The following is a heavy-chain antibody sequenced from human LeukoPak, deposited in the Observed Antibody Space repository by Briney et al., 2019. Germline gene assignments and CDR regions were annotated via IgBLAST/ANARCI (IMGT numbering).Heavy chain of an antibody. J-gene: IGHJ4*02. V-gene: IGHV4-38-2*01. D-gene: IGHD5-18*01. CDR1: GYSMRSGYY. CDR3: ASRSYSYGYNY. CDR2: IYHSGST. Sequence: SETLSLTCAVSGYSMRSGYYWDWIRQPPGKGLEWIGSIYHSGSTYYNPSLRSRVTISVDTSKNQFSLNLSSVTAADTAVYYCASRSYSYGYNYWGQGNLATVSS.